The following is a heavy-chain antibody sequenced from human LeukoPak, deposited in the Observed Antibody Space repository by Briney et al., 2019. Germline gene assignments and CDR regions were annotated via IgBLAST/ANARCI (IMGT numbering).Heavy chain of an antibody. Sequence: SETLSLTCTVSGGSPRSYYWSWLRQPAGKGLEWIGRTYTSGSTNYNPSLKSRVTMSVDTSKNQISLKLSSVNAADTAVYYCARERWLDGYYFDYWGQGTLVTVSS. D-gene: IGHD6-19*01. CDR3: ARERWLDGYYFDY. V-gene: IGHV4-4*07. J-gene: IGHJ4*02. CDR1: GGSPRSYY. CDR2: TYTSGST.